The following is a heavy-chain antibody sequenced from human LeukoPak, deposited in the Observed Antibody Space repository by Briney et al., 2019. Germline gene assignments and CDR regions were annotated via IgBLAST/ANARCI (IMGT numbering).Heavy chain of an antibody. D-gene: IGHD3-16*01. CDR1: GFTFSSYW. CDR2: IQPDGNKE. Sequence: PGGSLRLSCVASGFTFSSYWMSWVRQAPGKGLEWVGNIQPDGNKEYPVDSVKGRFTISRDNARNSLFLQMNSLRVEDTAVYYCASQSYARFDPWGQGTLVTVSS. V-gene: IGHV3-7*01. CDR3: ASQSYARFDP. J-gene: IGHJ5*02.